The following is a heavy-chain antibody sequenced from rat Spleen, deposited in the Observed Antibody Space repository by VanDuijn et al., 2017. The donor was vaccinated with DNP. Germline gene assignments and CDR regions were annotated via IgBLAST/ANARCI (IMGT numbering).Heavy chain of an antibody. J-gene: IGHJ4*01. CDR3: TKDLQWYAMDA. V-gene: IGHV4-2*01. CDR2: INKDSSTI. Sequence: EVKLVESGGGLVQPGRSLKLSCAASGFKLNDYWMGWVRQAPGKGLDWIGEINKDSSTINYSPSLKDKFTISRDNAQNTLYLQMDSLRSEDTATYYCTKDLQWYAMDAWGQGTSVTVSA. CDR1: GFKLNDYW. D-gene: IGHD1-1*01.